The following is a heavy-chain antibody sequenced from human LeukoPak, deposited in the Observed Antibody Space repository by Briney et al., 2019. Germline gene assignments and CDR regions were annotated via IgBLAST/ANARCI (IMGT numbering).Heavy chain of an antibody. CDR1: GFTFDNYA. D-gene: IGHD2-15*01. J-gene: IGHJ6*02. CDR2: ISGDGGST. Sequence: GGSLRLSCAASGFTFDNYAMHWVRQVPGKGLEWVSLISGDGGSTYYADSVKGRLTISRDNSENSLYLQMNSLRTEDTALYYCAKEGVVVVAAIAFSYGMDVWGQGTTVTVSS. CDR3: AKEGVVVVAAIAFSYGMDV. V-gene: IGHV3-43*02.